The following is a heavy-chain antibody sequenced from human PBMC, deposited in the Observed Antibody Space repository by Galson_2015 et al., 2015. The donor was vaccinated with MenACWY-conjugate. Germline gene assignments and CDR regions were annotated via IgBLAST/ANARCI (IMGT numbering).Heavy chain of an antibody. J-gene: IGHJ5*02. CDR3: ASGGTHPPGFLHWFAP. CDR1: GGSIRNYF. CDR2: MYYSETP. Sequence: LSLTCTVSGGSIRNYFWSWIRQPPGKALEWIGYMYYSETPRYNPSLKSRVTISVDTSRDQFSLKLSSVTAADTPVYYCASGGTHPPGFLHWFAPGGQEAWSPSLQ. V-gene: IGHV4-59*01. D-gene: IGHD1-26*01.